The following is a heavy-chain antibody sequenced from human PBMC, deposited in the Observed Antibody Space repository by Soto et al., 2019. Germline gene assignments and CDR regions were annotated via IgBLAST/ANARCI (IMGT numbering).Heavy chain of an antibody. CDR1: GYTFTSYD. V-gene: IGHV1-69*13. CDR3: ARDLIYYDSSGYFDY. CDR2: IIPICGTA. J-gene: IGHJ4*02. D-gene: IGHD3-22*01. Sequence: SVKVSCKASGYTFTSYDGSWVRQATGQGLEWMGGIIPICGTANYAQKFQGRVTITADESTSTAYMELSSLRSEDTDVYYCARDLIYYDSSGYFDYWGQGTLVTVSS.